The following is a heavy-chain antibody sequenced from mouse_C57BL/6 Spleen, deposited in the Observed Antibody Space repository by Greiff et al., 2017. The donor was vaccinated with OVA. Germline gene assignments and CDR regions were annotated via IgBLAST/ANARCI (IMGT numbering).Heavy chain of an antibody. CDR2: INYDGSST. J-gene: IGHJ2*01. CDR3: ARDGGGNYVRYYFDY. CDR1: GFTFSDYY. Sequence: DVKLVESEGGLVQPGSSMKLSCTASGFTFSDYYMAWVRQVPEKGLEWVANINYDGSSTYYLDSLKSRFIISRDNAKNILYLQMSSLKSEDTATYYCARDGGGNYVRYYFDYWGQGTTLTVSS. V-gene: IGHV5-16*01. D-gene: IGHD2-1*01.